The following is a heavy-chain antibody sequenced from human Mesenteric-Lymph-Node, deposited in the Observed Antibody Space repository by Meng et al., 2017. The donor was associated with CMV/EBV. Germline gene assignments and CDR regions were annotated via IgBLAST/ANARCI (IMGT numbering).Heavy chain of an antibody. Sequence: GGSLRLSCAASGFTFSSYAMHWVRQAPGKGLEWVSYISSSGTTIYYADSVKGRFTISRDNAKNSLFLQMNSLRAEDTAVYYCARDSPFSTDWGQGTLVTVSS. CDR2: ISSSGTTI. CDR1: GFTFSSYA. D-gene: IGHD2/OR15-2a*01. V-gene: IGHV3-48*03. CDR3: ARDSPFSTD. J-gene: IGHJ4*02.